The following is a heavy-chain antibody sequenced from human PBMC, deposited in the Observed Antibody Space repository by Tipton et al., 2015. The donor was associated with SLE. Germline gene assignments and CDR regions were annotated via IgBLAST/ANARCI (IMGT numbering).Heavy chain of an antibody. D-gene: IGHD2-2*01. V-gene: IGHV3-23*01. CDR1: GFTFSSYA. Sequence: GSLRLSCAASGFTFSSYAMTWVRQAPGKGLEWVSAISDSGTFTFYADSVRDRFTISRDNSKNTLYLQMNSLRADDTALYFCGKDFLDIGVVPAALHGVYWGQGTLVTVSS. CDR3: GKDFLDIGVVPAALHGVY. CDR2: ISDSGTFT. J-gene: IGHJ4*02.